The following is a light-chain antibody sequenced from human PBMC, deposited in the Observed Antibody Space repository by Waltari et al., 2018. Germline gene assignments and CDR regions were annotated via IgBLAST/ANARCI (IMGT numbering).Light chain of an antibody. CDR1: QDIRNS. CDR2: AAS. J-gene: IGKJ2*01. V-gene: IGKV1-NL1*01. Sequence: DIQMTQSPSSLSASVGDRVTITCRASQDIRNSLAWYQQKPGKAPKLLLFAASRLESGVPSRCSGSGSGTDYTLTISSLQPEDFATYFCQQYYGAPLYTFGQGTKLEIK. CDR3: QQYYGAPLYT.